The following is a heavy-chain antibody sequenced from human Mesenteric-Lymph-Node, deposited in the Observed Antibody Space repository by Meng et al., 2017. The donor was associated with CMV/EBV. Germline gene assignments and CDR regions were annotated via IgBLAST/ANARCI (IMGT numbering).Heavy chain of an antibody. CDR2: ISYDGSNK. D-gene: IGHD5-24*01. V-gene: IGHV3-30-3*01. Sequence: GGSLRLSCAAPGFTFSSYAMHWVRQAPGKGLEWVAVISYDGSNKYYADSVKGRFTISRDNSKNTLYLQMNSLRAEDTAVYYCARGRREMATKLAQPGDAFDIWGQGTMVTVSS. CDR1: GFTFSSYA. J-gene: IGHJ3*02. CDR3: ARGRREMATKLAQPGDAFDI.